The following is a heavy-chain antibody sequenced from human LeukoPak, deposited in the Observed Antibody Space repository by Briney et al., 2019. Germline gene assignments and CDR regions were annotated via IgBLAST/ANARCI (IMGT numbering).Heavy chain of an antibody. Sequence: KSSETLSLTCTVSGGSISSYYWSWIRLPPGKGLEWIGYLSKSGNTYYSPSLKSRVTIFGDTSKNQFFLKLSSVTAADTAMYYCARARYVNSFYAFDIWGQGTLVTVSS. CDR1: GGSISSYY. CDR2: LSKSGNT. CDR3: ARARYVNSFYAFDI. D-gene: IGHD3-9*01. J-gene: IGHJ3*02. V-gene: IGHV4-59*01.